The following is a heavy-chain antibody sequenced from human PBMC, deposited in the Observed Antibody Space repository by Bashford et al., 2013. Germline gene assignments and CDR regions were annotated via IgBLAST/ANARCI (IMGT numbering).Heavy chain of an antibody. CDR1: GFTFSSYA. V-gene: IGHV3-23*01. J-gene: IGHJ4*02. Sequence: GSLRLSCAASGFTFSSYAMSWVRQAPGKGLEWVSAISGSGGSTYYADSVKGRFTISRDNSKNTLYLQMNSLRAEDTAVYYCAKVVRIVGATTGFDYWGQGTLVTVSS. D-gene: IGHD1-26*01. CDR2: ISGSGGST. CDR3: AKVVRIVGATTGFDY.